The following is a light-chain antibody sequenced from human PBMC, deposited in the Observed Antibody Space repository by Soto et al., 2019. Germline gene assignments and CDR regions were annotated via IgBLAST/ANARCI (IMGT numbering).Light chain of an antibody. J-gene: IGKJ1*01. Sequence: DIQMTQSPSTLSASVGDRVTITCRASRRISSWLAWYQQQPGKAPKLLVYDASTLQSGVPSRFSGNGSGTEFTLTISRLQPEDLATYFCQQYNGYPWTVGQGTRVGIK. CDR1: RRISSW. CDR3: QQYNGYPWT. V-gene: IGKV1-5*01. CDR2: DAS.